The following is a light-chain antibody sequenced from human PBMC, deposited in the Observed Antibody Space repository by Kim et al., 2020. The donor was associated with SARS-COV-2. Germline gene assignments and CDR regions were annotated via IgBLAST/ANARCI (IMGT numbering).Light chain of an antibody. J-gene: IGLJ1*01. Sequence: SYELTQPPSVSVSPGQTATIPCSGDNLGDKYVSWYQQRPGQSPMVVIYRDKKRPSGIPERFSGSNSGNTATLTISGTQALDEADYFCQAWDTNDAVFGTG. CDR3: QAWDTNDAV. CDR2: RDK. V-gene: IGLV3-1*01. CDR1: NLGDKY.